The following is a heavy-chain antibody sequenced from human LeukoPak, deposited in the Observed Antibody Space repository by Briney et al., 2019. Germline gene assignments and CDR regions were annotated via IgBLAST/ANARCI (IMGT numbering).Heavy chain of an antibody. CDR2: IYYSGST. CDR1: GGSISSHY. CDR3: ARDGPYSGSFDDAFDI. D-gene: IGHD1-26*01. V-gene: IGHV4-59*11. J-gene: IGHJ3*02. Sequence: SETLSLTCTVSGGSISSHYWSWIRQPPGKGLEWIGDIYYSGSTNYNPSLKSRVTISVDTSKNQFSLKLSSVTAADTAVYYCARDGPYSGSFDDAFDIWGQGTMVTVSS.